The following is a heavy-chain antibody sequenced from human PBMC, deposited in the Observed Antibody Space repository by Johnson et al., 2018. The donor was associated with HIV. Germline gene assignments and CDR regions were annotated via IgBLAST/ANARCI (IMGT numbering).Heavy chain of an antibody. J-gene: IGHJ3*02. V-gene: IGHV3-30-3*01. CDR2: ISYDGSNK. D-gene: IGHD4-11*01. CDR3: GRDINYSNYVTDAFDI. Sequence: QVQLVESGGGLVQPGGSLRLSCAASGVTFSNAWMSWVRQAPGKGLEWVAVISYDGSNKYYADSVKGRFTISRDSSKNTLYLQMNSLRAEDTAVYYCGRDINYSNYVTDAFDIWGQGTVVTVSS. CDR1: GVTFSNAW.